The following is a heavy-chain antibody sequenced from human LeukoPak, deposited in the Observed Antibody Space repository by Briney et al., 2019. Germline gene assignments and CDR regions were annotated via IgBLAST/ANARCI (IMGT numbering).Heavy chain of an antibody. CDR3: AKGMVRGVIPDY. CDR1: VFTFSGYA. D-gene: IGHD3-10*01. J-gene: IGHJ4*02. V-gene: IGHV3-23*01. Sequence: PGGSLRLSCAASVFTFSGYAMSWLRQAPGKGLEWVSAISGGGVSTYYADSIKGRFTISRDDSKNTLYLQMHGLRAEDTAVSYCAKGMVRGVIPDYWGQGTLVTVSS. CDR2: ISGGGVST.